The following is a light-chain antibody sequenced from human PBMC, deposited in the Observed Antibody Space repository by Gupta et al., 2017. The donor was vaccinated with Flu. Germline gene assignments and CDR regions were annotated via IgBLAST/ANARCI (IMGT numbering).Light chain of an antibody. CDR2: AAS. Sequence: GDRVTITCRARQSVSNFLNWDQQKPGKAPRLLIYAASTLQGGVPSRFSGSGSGTDFTLTINSLQPEDFATYYCHQGYSTPQTFGRGTTVEIK. J-gene: IGKJ4*02. CDR1: QSVSNF. CDR3: HQGYSTPQT. V-gene: IGKV1-39*01.